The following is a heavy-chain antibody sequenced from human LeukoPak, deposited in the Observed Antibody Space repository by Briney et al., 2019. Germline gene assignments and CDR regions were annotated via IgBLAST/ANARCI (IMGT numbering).Heavy chain of an antibody. V-gene: IGHV3-48*01. D-gene: IGHD2-8*02. CDR2: ISRSNNAI. J-gene: IGHJ4*02. Sequence: PGGSLRLSCAASGFTFSSYDMNWVRQAPGKGLEWISFISRSNNAIYYADSVKGRFTISRDNGGKSLYLQMNSLRGEDTAVYYCVRGPYSTGGPFHWGQGTLVTVSS. CDR3: VRGPYSTGGPFH. CDR1: GFTFSSYD.